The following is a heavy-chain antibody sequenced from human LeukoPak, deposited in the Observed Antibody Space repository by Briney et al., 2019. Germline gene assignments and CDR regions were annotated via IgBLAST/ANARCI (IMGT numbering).Heavy chain of an antibody. V-gene: IGHV3-30*18. CDR1: GFTFSSYV. CDR2: ISYDGTNK. D-gene: IGHD2-15*01. J-gene: IGHJ6*03. CDR3: AKNGDRGAYCTGGTCYPYFYYYMDV. Sequence: GGSLRLSCAASGFTFSSYVMHWVRQAPGKGLEWVAIISYDGTNKYYADSVKGRFTISRDNSKNTLYLQMNSLRAEDTAIYYCAKNGDRGAYCTGGTCYPYFYYYMDVWGKGTTVTI.